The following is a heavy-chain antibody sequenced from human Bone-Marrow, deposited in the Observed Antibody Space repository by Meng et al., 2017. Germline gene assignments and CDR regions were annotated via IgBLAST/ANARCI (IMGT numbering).Heavy chain of an antibody. Sequence: GGSLRLSCAASGFTFDDYAMHWVRQAPGKGLEWVSGISWNSGSIGYADSVKGRFTISRDNAKNSLYLQMNSLRAEDTALYYCARGLYGSGSYVVYGMDVWGQGNTV. CDR1: GFTFDDYA. CDR2: ISWNSGSI. CDR3: ARGLYGSGSYVVYGMDV. J-gene: IGHJ6*01. V-gene: IGHV3-9*01. D-gene: IGHD3-10*01.